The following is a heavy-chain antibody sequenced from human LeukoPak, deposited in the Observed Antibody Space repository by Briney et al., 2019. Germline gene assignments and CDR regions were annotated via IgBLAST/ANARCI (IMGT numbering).Heavy chain of an antibody. CDR1: GFTFSSYG. Sequence: GGSLRLSCVASGFTFSSYGMHWVRQAPGKGLEWVALISYDGSNKYYADSVKGRFTISRDNSKNTLYLQMNSLRAEDTAVYYCAKDGAPMIVVATGEPPDYWGQGTLVTVSS. V-gene: IGHV3-30*18. CDR2: ISYDGSNK. J-gene: IGHJ4*02. CDR3: AKDGAPMIVVATGEPPDY. D-gene: IGHD3-22*01.